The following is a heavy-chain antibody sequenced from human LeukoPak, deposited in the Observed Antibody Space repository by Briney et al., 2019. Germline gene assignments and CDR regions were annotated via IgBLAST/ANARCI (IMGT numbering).Heavy chain of an antibody. CDR2: IWYDGSNK. Sequence: GGSLRLSCAASGFTFSSYGMHWVRQAPGKGLEWVADIWYDGSNKYYADSVKGRFTISRDNSKNTLYLQMNSLRAEDTAVYYCARGTWFGATVAFDIWGQGTMVTVSS. CDR3: ARGTWFGATVAFDI. D-gene: IGHD3-10*01. V-gene: IGHV3-33*01. J-gene: IGHJ3*02. CDR1: GFTFSSYG.